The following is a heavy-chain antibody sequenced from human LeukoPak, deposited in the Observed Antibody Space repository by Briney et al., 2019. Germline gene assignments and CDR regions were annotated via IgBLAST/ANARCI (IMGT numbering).Heavy chain of an antibody. J-gene: IGHJ4*02. D-gene: IGHD6-13*01. CDR3: AKDATMTWTAGNFDY. CDR2: IWYDGSNK. CDR1: GFTFSSYG. Sequence: AGGSVRLSCAASGFTFSSYGMHWVRQAPGKGLEWVAVIWYDGSNKYYADSVKGRFTISRDNSKNTLYLQMNSLRAEDTAVYYCAKDATMTWTAGNFDYWGQGTLVTVSS. V-gene: IGHV3-33*06.